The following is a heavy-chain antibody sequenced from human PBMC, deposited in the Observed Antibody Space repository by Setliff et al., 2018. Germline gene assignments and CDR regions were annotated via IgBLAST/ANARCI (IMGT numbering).Heavy chain of an antibody. CDR1: GGSISSYY. Sequence: PSETLSLTCTVSGGSISSYYWSWIRQPPGKGLEWIGYIYYSGSTNFIPSLKSRVTISLDTSKNQFSLNLRYVTAADTGLYYCARGRNIKLRLLDSWGQGKLVTVS. CDR3: ARGRNIKLRLLDS. J-gene: IGHJ4*02. D-gene: IGHD1-20*01. CDR2: IYYSGST. V-gene: IGHV4-59*12.